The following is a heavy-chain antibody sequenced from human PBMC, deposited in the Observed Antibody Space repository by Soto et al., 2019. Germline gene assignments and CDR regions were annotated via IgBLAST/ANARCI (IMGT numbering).Heavy chain of an antibody. D-gene: IGHD1-26*01. Sequence: EVQLVESGGGLVKPGGSLRLSCAASGFTFSSNSMNWVRQAPGKELEWVSSIIISSTSIYYADSVKGRFTISRDNAKNSLYLQMNSLRAEDTAVYYCAGMSGTSHRAFAIWGQGTMVIVSS. V-gene: IGHV3-21*01. CDR1: GFTFSSNS. CDR3: AGMSGTSHRAFAI. J-gene: IGHJ3*02. CDR2: IIISSTSI.